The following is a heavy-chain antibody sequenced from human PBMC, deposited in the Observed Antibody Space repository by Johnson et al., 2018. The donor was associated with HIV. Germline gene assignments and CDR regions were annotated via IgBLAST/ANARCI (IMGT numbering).Heavy chain of an antibody. D-gene: IGHD2-15*01. V-gene: IGHV3-20*04. CDR3: ARVSRYVSVGSCLDGFDI. J-gene: IGHJ3*02. CDR2: INWNGGST. Sequence: VQVVESGGGVVRPGGSLRLSCAASGINFDNYGMSWVRQAPGKGLEWVSGINWNGGSTHYADSVRGRFTISRDNAKRSLYLQMNSLRAEDAALYYCARVSRYVSVGSCLDGFDIWGQGTMVTVSS. CDR1: GINFDNYG.